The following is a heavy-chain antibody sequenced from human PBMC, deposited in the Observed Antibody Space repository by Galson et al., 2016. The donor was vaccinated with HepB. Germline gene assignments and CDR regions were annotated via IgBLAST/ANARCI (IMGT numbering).Heavy chain of an antibody. D-gene: IGHD2-8*01. J-gene: IGHJ6*02. CDR2: IDWDDEK. V-gene: IGHV2-70*01. Sequence: PALVKPTQTLRLTCTFSGFSLRTRGMCVSWIRQPPGKALEWLAFIDWDDEKAYNTSLETRLTISKDTSKTQVVLTMTNMDPVDTATYYCARIPPTRGVDDSYYHGMDVWGPGTTVTVSS. CDR3: ARIPPTRGVDDSYYHGMDV. CDR1: GFSLRTRGMC.